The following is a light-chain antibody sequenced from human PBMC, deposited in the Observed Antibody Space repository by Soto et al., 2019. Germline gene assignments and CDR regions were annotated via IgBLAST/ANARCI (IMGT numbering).Light chain of an antibody. Sequence: QSVLTQPPSASGTPGQRVTISCSTSSSNLGDNTVNWYQQIPGTAPKLLIYSYDQRPSGVPDRFSGSKSGTSASLAISGLQSEEEADYYSAAWDASLDGYVFGTGTKVTVL. CDR3: AAWDASLDGYV. CDR2: SYD. CDR1: SSNLGDNT. V-gene: IGLV1-44*01. J-gene: IGLJ1*01.